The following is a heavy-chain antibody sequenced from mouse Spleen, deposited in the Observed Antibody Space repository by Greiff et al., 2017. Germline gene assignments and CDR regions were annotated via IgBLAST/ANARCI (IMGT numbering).Heavy chain of an antibody. CDR2: IRNKANGYTT. J-gene: IGHJ2*01. Sequence: EVKLMESGGGLVQPGGSLSLSCAASGFTFTDYYMSWVRQPPGKALEWLGFIRNKANGYTTEYSASVKGRFTISRDNSQSILYLQMNALRAEDSATYYCARNWDYFDYWGQGTTLTVSS. CDR1: GFTFTDYY. D-gene: IGHD4-1*01. V-gene: IGHV7-3*01. CDR3: ARNWDYFDY.